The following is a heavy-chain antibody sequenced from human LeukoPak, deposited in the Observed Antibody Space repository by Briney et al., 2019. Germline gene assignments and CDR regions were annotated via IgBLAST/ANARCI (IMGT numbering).Heavy chain of an antibody. CDR2: ISSSGTTI. CDR3: ARKYCSTTSCLFDN. CDR1: GFTFSTYG. D-gene: IGHD2-2*01. Sequence: GGSLRLSCAASGFTFSTYGMSWVRQAPGKGLQWVSDISSSGTTIYYADSVKGRFTISRDNAKNSLYLQMNSLRAEDTAVYYCARKYCSTTSCLFDNWGQGTLVTVSS. J-gene: IGHJ4*02. V-gene: IGHV3-48*03.